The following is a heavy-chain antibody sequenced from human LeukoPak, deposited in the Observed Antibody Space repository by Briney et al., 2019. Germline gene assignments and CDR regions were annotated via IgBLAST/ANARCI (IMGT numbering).Heavy chain of an antibody. CDR1: GGSISSSSYY. CDR2: IYYSGST. D-gene: IGHD6-13*01. CDR3: AKGGGGIAANS. V-gene: IGHV4-39*07. J-gene: IGHJ5*02. Sequence: PSETLSLTCTVSGGSISSSSYYWGRIRQPPGKGLEWIGSIYYSGSTYYNPCLKSRVTISVDTSKTQFSLNLRSVTAADTAVYYCAKGGGGIAANSWGQGTLVTVSS.